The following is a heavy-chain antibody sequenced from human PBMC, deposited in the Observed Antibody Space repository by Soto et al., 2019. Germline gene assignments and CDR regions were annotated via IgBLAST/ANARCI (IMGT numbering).Heavy chain of an antibody. CDR2: ISYDGSNK. J-gene: IGHJ4*02. CDR3: ARDLGGGYDYPANFDY. V-gene: IGHV3-30-3*01. Sequence: QVQLVESGGGVVQPGRSLRLSCAASGFTFSSYAMHWVRQAPGKGLEWVAVISYDGSNKYYADSVKGRFTISRDNSKNTLYLQMNSLRAEDTAVYYCARDLGGGYDYPANFDYWGQGTLVTVSS. D-gene: IGHD5-12*01. CDR1: GFTFSSYA.